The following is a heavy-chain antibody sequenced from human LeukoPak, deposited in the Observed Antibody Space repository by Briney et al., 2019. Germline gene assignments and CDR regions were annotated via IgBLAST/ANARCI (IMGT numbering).Heavy chain of an antibody. V-gene: IGHV4-61*01. CDR2: IYNGVNT. J-gene: IGHJ4*02. CDR3: ASHKGF. CDR1: GASVSSASY. Sequence: PSETLSLTCTVSGASVSSASYWSWIRQPPGKGVEWIAHIYNGVNTNYNPSLKSRVTTSVDTSKNQFSLRLNSVTAADTAVYYCASHKGFWGQGTLVTVSS.